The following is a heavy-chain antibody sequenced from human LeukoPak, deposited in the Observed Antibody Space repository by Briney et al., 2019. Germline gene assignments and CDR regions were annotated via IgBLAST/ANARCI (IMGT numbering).Heavy chain of an antibody. D-gene: IGHD4-11*01. J-gene: IGHJ4*02. CDR2: ISAYNGNT. CDR1: SYTFTNYA. CDR3: ARDDNYGIFVNVDY. Sequence: GASVKVSCKASSYTFTNYAFTWVRQAPGQGLEWMGWISAYNGNTNYAQKLQGRVTMTTDTSTSTAYMELSSLRSDDTAVYYCARDDNYGIFVNVDYWGQGTLVTVSS. V-gene: IGHV1-18*01.